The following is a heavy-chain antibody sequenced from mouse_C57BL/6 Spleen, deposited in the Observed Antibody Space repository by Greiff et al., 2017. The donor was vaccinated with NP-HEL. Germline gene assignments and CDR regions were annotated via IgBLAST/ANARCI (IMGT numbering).Heavy chain of an antibody. V-gene: IGHV1-39*01. J-gene: IGHJ3*01. CDR2: INPNYGST. Sequence: VQLQQSGPELVKPGASVKISCKASGYSFTDYNMNWVKQSPGKSLEWIGVINPNYGSTSYNEKFKGKATLTVDKSSSTAYMQLNSLTSEDSAVYYCARKGYGYDWFGYWGQGTPVTVAA. CDR3: ARKGYGYDWFGY. CDR1: GYSFTDYN. D-gene: IGHD2-2*01.